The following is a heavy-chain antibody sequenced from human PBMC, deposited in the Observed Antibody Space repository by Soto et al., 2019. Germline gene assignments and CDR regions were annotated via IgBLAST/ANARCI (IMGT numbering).Heavy chain of an antibody. CDR1: GGSITTGGYY. Sequence: PSETLSLTCPVSGGSITTGGYYWSWIRQLPGKGLEWIGHRYYSESTYYNPSLKSRVSISLDTSKNQFSLTLSFVTAADTAMYYCARTKCSGGSCYSWSLDYWGQGTPVTVSS. J-gene: IGHJ4*02. CDR2: RYYSEST. D-gene: IGHD2-15*01. V-gene: IGHV4-31*03. CDR3: ARTKCSGGSCYSWSLDY.